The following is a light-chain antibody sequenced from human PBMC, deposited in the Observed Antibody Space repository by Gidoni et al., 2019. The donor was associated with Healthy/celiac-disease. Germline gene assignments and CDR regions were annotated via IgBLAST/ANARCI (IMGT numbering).Light chain of an antibody. CDR1: QSLVHSDGNTY. CDR2: KVS. CDR3: MQGTHWPKT. J-gene: IGKJ2*01. V-gene: IGKV2-30*02. Sequence: DVVMTQSPLSLPVTLGQPASISCRSSQSLVHSDGNTYVNWFQQRPGQSPRRLIYKVSNRDSGVPDRFSGSGSGTDFTLKISRVEAEDVGVYYCMQGTHWPKTCGQGTKLEIK.